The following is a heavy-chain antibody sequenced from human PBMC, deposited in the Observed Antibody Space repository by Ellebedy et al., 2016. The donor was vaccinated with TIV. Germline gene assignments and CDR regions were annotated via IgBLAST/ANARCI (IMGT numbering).Heavy chain of an antibody. Sequence: AASVKVSCKASGYTFTDYGISWVRQAPGHGLQWTGWISAYNGDTNYGQTLQGRVSMTTDTSTSTVYMELRSLGSDDTAVYYSAPGDVASPVPHYWGQGTLVTVSS. V-gene: IGHV1-18*01. D-gene: IGHD2-21*01. CDR2: ISAYNGDT. CDR1: GYTFTDYG. CDR3: APGDVASPVPHY. J-gene: IGHJ4*02.